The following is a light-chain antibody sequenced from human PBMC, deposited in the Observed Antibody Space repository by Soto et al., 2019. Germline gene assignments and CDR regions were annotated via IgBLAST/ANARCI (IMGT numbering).Light chain of an antibody. CDR1: SSNIGSHT. Sequence: QSVLTQPPSASGTPGQTIAISCSGGSSNIGSHTVNWYQQLPGTAPRLLIYSNTHRPSGVPDRFSGSKSGTSASLAISGLQYEYEGDYYCAAWDDSLNGVVFGGGTKLTVL. J-gene: IGLJ2*01. V-gene: IGLV1-44*01. CDR3: AAWDDSLNGVV. CDR2: SNT.